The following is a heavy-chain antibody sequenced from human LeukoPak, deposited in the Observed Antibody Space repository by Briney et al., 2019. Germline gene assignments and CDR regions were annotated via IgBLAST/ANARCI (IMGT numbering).Heavy chain of an antibody. CDR1: GGSISSYY. J-gene: IGHJ4*02. D-gene: IGHD2-15*01. Sequence: SETLSLTCTVSGGSISSYYWSWIRQPPGKGLEWIGYIYYSGSTNYNSSFKSRVTISIDTSKNQFSLRLSSVTAADTAVYYCARQPSCSGGSCYFFRWGQGTLVTVSS. CDR3: ARQPSCSGGSCYFFR. CDR2: IYYSGST. V-gene: IGHV4-59*01.